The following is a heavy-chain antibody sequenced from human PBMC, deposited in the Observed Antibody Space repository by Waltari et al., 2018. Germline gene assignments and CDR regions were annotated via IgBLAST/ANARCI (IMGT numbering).Heavy chain of an antibody. J-gene: IGHJ3*01. V-gene: IGHV1-69*12. CDR2: IIPIFGKP. CDR3: AKRIVGGPFDV. D-gene: IGHD1-26*01. CDR1: GGSFGTYA. Sequence: QVHLVQSGAEVRRPGSSVKVPCEASGGSFGTYAIPWVRQAPGQGLEWIAGIIPIFGKPNYAQKFQDRVKVAADELTRTAFMELSSLRPDDTAVYYCAKRIVGGPFDVWGQGTMVIVSS.